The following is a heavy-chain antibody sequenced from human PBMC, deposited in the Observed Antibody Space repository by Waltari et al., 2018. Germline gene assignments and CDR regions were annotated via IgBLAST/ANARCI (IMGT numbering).Heavy chain of an antibody. V-gene: IGHV3-30*18. CDR2: IWYDGSNK. J-gene: IGHJ4*02. CDR1: GFIFSSYG. D-gene: IGHD3-9*01. Sequence: QVQLVESGGGVVQPGRSLRLSCAASGFIFSSYGMHWVRQAPGKGLEWVAVIWYDGSNKYYADSVKGRFTISRDNSKNTLYLQMNSLRAEDTAMYYCAKDTHDDSTFDYWGQGTLVTVSS. CDR3: AKDTHDDSTFDY.